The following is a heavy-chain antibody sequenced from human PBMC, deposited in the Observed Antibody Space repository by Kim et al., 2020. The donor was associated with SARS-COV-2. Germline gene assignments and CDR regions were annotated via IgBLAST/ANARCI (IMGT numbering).Heavy chain of an antibody. Sequence: GGSLRLSCAASGFTFSSYAMSWVRQAPGKGLEWVSAISSSGGSTYYADSVKGRFTISRDNSKNTLYLQMNSLRAEDTAVYYCAKDRDIVVVVAASGLDYWGPGTLVTVSS. CDR1: GFTFSSYA. V-gene: IGHV3-23*01. CDR2: ISSSGGST. D-gene: IGHD2-15*01. CDR3: AKDRDIVVVVAASGLDY. J-gene: IGHJ4*02.